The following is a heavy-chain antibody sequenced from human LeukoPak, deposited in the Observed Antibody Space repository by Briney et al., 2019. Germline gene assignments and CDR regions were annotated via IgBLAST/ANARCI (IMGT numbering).Heavy chain of an antibody. D-gene: IGHD1-26*01. V-gene: IGHV3-23*01. J-gene: IGHJ4*02. Sequence: GGSLRLSCAASGFTFSSYAMGWVRQAPGKGLEWVPTISSSGGSTYYADSVKGRFTISRDNSKNTLYLQMNSLRAEDTAVYYCAKVVGATTRGYFDYWGQGTLVTVSS. CDR1: GFTFSSYA. CDR3: AKVVGATTRGYFDY. CDR2: ISSSGGST.